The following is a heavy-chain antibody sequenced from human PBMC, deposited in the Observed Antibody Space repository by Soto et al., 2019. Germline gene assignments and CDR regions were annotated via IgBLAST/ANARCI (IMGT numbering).Heavy chain of an antibody. CDR2: ISSDGSST. Sequence: SLWMHWVRQAPGKGLEWVSRISSDGSSTTYADSVRGRFTISRDNAENSLHLQMNSLRAEDTAVYYCARVRYCSDNSCYSWFDYWGQGTLVTVSS. CDR1: SLW. V-gene: IGHV3-74*01. J-gene: IGHJ4*02. CDR3: ARVRYCSDNSCYSWFDY. D-gene: IGHD2-15*01.